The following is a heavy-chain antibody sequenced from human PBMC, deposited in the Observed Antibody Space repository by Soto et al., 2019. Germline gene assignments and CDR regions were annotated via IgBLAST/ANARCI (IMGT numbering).Heavy chain of an antibody. D-gene: IGHD2-2*01. Sequence: GASVKVSCKASGGTFSSYAISWVRQATGQGLEWMGGIIPIFGTANYAQKFQGRVTITADESTSTAYMELSSLRSEDTAVYYCATTSRTYCSSTSCYPRPLDYWGQGTLVTVSS. J-gene: IGHJ4*02. CDR3: ATTSRTYCSSTSCYPRPLDY. CDR1: GGTFSSYA. CDR2: IIPIFGTA. V-gene: IGHV1-69*13.